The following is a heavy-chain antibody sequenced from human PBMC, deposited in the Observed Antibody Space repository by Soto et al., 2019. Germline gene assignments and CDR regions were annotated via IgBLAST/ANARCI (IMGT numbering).Heavy chain of an antibody. CDR2: IYYSGST. J-gene: IGHJ5*02. D-gene: IGHD6-6*01. CDR3: ARGRTIASRWWFDP. CDR1: GGSISSYY. Sequence: QVQLQESGPGLVKPSETLSLTCTVSGGSISSYYWTWIRQLPGKGLEWIGYIYYSGSTNYNPSLKSRVTISVDTANNPFSLRLTSVTAADTAVYYCARGRTIASRWWFDPWGQGILVTVSS. V-gene: IGHV4-59*12.